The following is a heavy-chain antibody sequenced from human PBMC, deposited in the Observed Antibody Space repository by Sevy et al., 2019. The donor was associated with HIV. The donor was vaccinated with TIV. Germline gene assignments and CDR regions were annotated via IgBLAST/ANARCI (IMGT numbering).Heavy chain of an antibody. D-gene: IGHD5-18*01. CDR3: AREVDTSRRRGAFDI. Sequence: SETLSLTCAVYGGSFSGYYWSWIRQPPGKGLEWIGEINHSGSTNYNPSLKSRVTISVDTSKNQFSLKLSSVTAADTAVYYCAREVDTSRRRGAFDIWGQGTMVTVSS. V-gene: IGHV4-34*01. CDR1: GGSFSGYY. CDR2: INHSGST. J-gene: IGHJ3*02.